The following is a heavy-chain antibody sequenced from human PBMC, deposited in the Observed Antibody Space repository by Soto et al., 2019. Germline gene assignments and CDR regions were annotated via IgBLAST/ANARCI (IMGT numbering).Heavy chain of an antibody. D-gene: IGHD6-13*01. CDR3: ARAIAAAPGAFDI. J-gene: IGHJ3*02. Sequence: GASVKVSCKASGYTFTGYYMHWVRQAPGQGLEWMGWINPNSGGTNYAQKFQGRVTMTRDTSISTAYMELSRLRSDDTAVYYCARAIAAAPGAFDIWGQGTMVTVSS. CDR1: GYTFTGYY. V-gene: IGHV1-2*02. CDR2: INPNSGGT.